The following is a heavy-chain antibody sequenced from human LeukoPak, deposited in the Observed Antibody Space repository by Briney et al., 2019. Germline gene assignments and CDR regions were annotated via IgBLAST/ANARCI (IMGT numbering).Heavy chain of an antibody. D-gene: IGHD5-12*01. CDR1: GYTFTGYY. CDR3: ARGGRGYSGRYYFYYYMDV. CDR2: INPNSGDT. J-gene: IGHJ6*03. V-gene: IGHV1-2*02. Sequence: ASVKVSCKASGYTFTGYYVHWVRQAPGQGLEWMGWINPNSGDTNYAQKFQGRVTMTGDTSISTAYMELSRLRSDDTAVYYCARGGRGYSGRYYFYYYMDVWGKGTTVTVSS.